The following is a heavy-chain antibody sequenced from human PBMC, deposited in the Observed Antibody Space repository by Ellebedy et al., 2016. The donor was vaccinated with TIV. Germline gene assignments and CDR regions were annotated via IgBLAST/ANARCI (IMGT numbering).Heavy chain of an antibody. J-gene: IGHJ6*02. D-gene: IGHD2-2*01. CDR1: GYTFTSYG. CDR2: ISAYNGNT. V-gene: IGHV1-18*01. CDR3: ARGPDIVVVPTAPPYYYYYGMDV. Sequence: AASVKVSCKASGYTFTSYGISWVRQAPGQGLEWMGWISAYNGNTNYAQKFQGRVTITADESTSTAYMELSSLRSEDTAVYYCARGPDIVVVPTAPPYYYYYGMDVWGQGTTVTVSS.